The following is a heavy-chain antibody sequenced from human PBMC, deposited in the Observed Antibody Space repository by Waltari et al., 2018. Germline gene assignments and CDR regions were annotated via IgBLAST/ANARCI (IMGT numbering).Heavy chain of an antibody. D-gene: IGHD6-13*01. J-gene: IGHJ4*02. CDR2: KKKDGSEK. CDR3: ARVPNSSSYYYFDY. V-gene: IGHV3-7*01. CDR1: GFTFSSSW. Sequence: EVQLVESGGGLVQPGGSLRLSCAASGFTFSSSWMSWVRQAPGKGLEWVANKKKDGSEKYYVDSVKGRFTISRDNAKNSLYLQMNSLRAEDTAVYYCARVPNSSSYYYFDYWGQGTLVTVSS.